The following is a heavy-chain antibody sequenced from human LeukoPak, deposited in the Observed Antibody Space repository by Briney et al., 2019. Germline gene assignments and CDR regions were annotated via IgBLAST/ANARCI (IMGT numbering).Heavy chain of an antibody. Sequence: GGSLRLSCAASGFTFSSYAMSWVRQAPGKGLEWVSAISGSGGSTYYADSVKGRFTISRDNSKNTLYLQMNSLRAEDTAVHYCAKSGTSLNYYYYYMDVWGKGTTVTVSS. D-gene: IGHD6-13*01. CDR1: GFTFSSYA. CDR2: ISGSGGST. V-gene: IGHV3-23*01. CDR3: AKSGTSLNYYYYYMDV. J-gene: IGHJ6*03.